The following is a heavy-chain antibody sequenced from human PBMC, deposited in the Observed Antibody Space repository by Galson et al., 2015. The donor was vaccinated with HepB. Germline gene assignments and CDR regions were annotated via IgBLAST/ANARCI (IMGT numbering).Heavy chain of an antibody. Sequence: SLRLSCAASGLTFSDYSMNWVRQAPGKGLEWVSYISSSSTYTNYADSVKGRFTISRDHAKKSLYLQINSLRAEDTAVYYCARVADADYGDHSHFDYWGQGTLVTVSS. CDR2: ISSSSTYT. J-gene: IGHJ4*02. D-gene: IGHD4-17*01. CDR1: GLTFSDYS. CDR3: ARVADADYGDHSHFDY. V-gene: IGHV3-11*06.